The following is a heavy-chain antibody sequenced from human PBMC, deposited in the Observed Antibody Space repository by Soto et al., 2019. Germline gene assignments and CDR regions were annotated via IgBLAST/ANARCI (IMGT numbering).Heavy chain of an antibody. CDR2: IHPDSGNT. D-gene: IGHD3-22*01. Sequence: APVKVCCKASGYTFADYEINWVRQATGQGLEWMGWIHPDSGNTDFSQRFRGRFTMTSNTSMSVVYMELDKLTSEDMAVYYCARGLSPPDSRFDPWGQVTLVTFSS. V-gene: IGHV1-8*01. J-gene: IGHJ5*02. CDR1: GYTFADYE. CDR3: ARGLSPPDSRFDP.